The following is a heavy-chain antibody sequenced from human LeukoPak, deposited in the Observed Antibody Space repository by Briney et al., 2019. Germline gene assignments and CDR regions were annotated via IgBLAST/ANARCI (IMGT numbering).Heavy chain of an antibody. D-gene: IGHD2-2*01. CDR2: INHSGST. CDR1: GGSFSGYY. CDR3: ARIGYCSSTSCEDY. Sequence: PSETLSLTCAVYGGSFSGYYWSWIRQPPGKGLEWIGEINHSGSTNYNPSLKSRVTISVDTSKNQFSLKLSSVTAADTAVYNCARIGYCSSTSCEDYWGQGTLVTVSS. V-gene: IGHV4-34*01. J-gene: IGHJ4*02.